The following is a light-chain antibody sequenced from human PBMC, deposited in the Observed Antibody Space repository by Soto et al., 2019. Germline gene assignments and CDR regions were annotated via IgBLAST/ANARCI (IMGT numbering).Light chain of an antibody. CDR3: CSYAGSSTHVV. CDR1: SSDVGSYNL. Sequence: QSVLTQPASVSGSPGQSITISCTGTSSDVGSYNLVSWYQQHPGKAPKLMIYEGSKRPSGVSNRFSGTKSGNTASLTISGLQAEDEADYSCCSYAGSSTHVVFVGGTKLTVL. CDR2: EGS. J-gene: IGLJ2*01. V-gene: IGLV2-23*01.